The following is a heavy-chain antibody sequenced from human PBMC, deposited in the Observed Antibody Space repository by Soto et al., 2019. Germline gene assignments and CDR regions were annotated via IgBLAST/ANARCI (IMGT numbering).Heavy chain of an antibody. D-gene: IGHD6-19*01. CDR1: GFTFSSYA. J-gene: IGHJ4*02. V-gene: IGHV3-30-3*01. CDR3: ARSSGWYSHFDY. CDR2: ISYDGSNK. Sequence: GGSLRLSCAASGFTFSSYAMHWVRQAPGKGLEWVAVISYDGSNKYYADSVKGRFTISRDNSKNTLYLQMNSLRAEDTAVYYCARSSGWYSHFDYWGQGTLVTVSS.